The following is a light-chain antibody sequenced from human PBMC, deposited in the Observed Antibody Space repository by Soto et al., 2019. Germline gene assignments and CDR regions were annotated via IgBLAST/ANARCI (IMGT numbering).Light chain of an antibody. J-gene: IGKJ1*01. V-gene: IGKV3D-15*01. Sequence: EIVMTQSPVTLSVSPGERATLSCRASQSVSSNLAWYQLKPGQAPRLLIRGASTRATGTPARFSGSGSGTEFTLTISSLQSEDFAVYYCQQYNNWPRTFGQGTKADIK. CDR3: QQYNNWPRT. CDR1: QSVSSN. CDR2: GAS.